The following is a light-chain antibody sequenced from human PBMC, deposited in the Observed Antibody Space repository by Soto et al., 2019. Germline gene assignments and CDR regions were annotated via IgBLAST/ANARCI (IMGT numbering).Light chain of an antibody. CDR2: GAS. CDR1: QTVRSSS. V-gene: IGKV3-20*01. Sequence: VLTQYPGTLSLSPGERATLSCRASQTVRSSSLAWYQQKPGQAPRLLIFGASTRAAGFPDRFSGSGSGTDFTLTISRLEPEDFAVYYCQQYGSSPRTFGQGTKVAI. CDR3: QQYGSSPRT. J-gene: IGKJ1*01.